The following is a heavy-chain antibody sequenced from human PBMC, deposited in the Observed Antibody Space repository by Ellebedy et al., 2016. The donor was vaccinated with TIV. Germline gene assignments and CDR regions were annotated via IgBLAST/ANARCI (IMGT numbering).Heavy chain of an antibody. Sequence: PGGSLRLSCAASGFTFSSYAMHRVRQAPGKGLEWVAIITYDGSNKYYADSVKGRFTISRDNSKNTLYLQMNSLRAEDTAVYYCTNFEYWGQGILVTVSS. CDR2: ITYDGSNK. CDR3: TNFEY. V-gene: IGHV3-30*04. CDR1: GFTFSSYA. J-gene: IGHJ4*02.